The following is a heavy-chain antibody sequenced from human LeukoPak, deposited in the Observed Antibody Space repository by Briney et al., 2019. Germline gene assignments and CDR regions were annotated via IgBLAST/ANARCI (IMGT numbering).Heavy chain of an antibody. CDR3: ARVDSGYSDFDY. CDR1: GFTFSSYW. V-gene: IGHV3-7*01. J-gene: IGHJ4*02. D-gene: IGHD5-18*01. Sequence: PGASLRLSCAASGFTFSSYWMSWVRQPPGRGLEWVANIKQDGSEKYYVDSVKGRFTISRDNAKNSLYLQMNSLRAEDTAVYYCARVDSGYSDFDYWGQGTLVTVSS. CDR2: IKQDGSEK.